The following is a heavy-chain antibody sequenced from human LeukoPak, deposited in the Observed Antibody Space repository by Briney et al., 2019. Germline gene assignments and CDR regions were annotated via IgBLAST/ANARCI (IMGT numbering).Heavy chain of an antibody. Sequence: GGSLRLSCAASGFTFSSYSMNWVRQAPGKGLEWVSSISSSSSSYIYYADSVKGRSTISRDNAKNSLYLQMNSLRAEDTAVYYCAREDIPPGPTVPNSMIDYWGQGTLVTVSS. CDR1: GFTFSSYS. CDR2: ISSSSSSYI. D-gene: IGHD4-17*01. CDR3: AREDIPPGPTVPNSMIDY. J-gene: IGHJ4*02. V-gene: IGHV3-21*01.